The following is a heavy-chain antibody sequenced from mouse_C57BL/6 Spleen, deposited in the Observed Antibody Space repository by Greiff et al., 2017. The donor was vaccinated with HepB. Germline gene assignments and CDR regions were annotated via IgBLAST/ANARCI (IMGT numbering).Heavy chain of an antibody. CDR3: ASYSNYVGYAMDY. D-gene: IGHD2-5*01. CDR1: GYSITSGYY. V-gene: IGHV3-6*01. Sequence: VQLKESGPGLVKPSQSLSLTCSVTGYSITSGYYWNWIRQFPGNKLEWMGYISYDGSNNYNPSLKNRISITRDTSKNQFFLKLNSVTTEDTATYYCASYSNYVGYAMDYWGQGTSVTVSS. CDR2: ISYDGSN. J-gene: IGHJ4*01.